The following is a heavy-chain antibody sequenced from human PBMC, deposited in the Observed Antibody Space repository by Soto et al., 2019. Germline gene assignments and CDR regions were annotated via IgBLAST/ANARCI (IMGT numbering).Heavy chain of an antibody. D-gene: IGHD3-22*01. CDR3: AREMNYYDTSGDSYFDY. J-gene: IGHJ4*02. Sequence: QVQLQESGPGLVKPSQTLSLTCTVSGGSISSGTYHWSWIRQDPGKGLEWIGYIYYSGSTYYNPSLKSRVTISVDTSENQFSLRLSSVTAADTAVYYCAREMNYYDTSGDSYFDYWGQGTLVTVSS. V-gene: IGHV4-31*03. CDR2: IYYSGST. CDR1: GGSISSGTYH.